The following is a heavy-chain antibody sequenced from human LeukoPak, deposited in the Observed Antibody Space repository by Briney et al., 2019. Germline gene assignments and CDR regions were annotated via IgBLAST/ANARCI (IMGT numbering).Heavy chain of an antibody. Sequence: PSETLSLTCTVSGGSISSSSYYWSWIRQPAGKGLEWIGRIHTSGSTNYNPSLKTRVTISIDTSKNKFSLNLRSVTAADTAVYYCARDSPGTLDYWGQGTLVTVSS. D-gene: IGHD3-10*01. CDR3: ARDSPGTLDY. J-gene: IGHJ4*02. V-gene: IGHV4-61*02. CDR1: GGSISSSSYY. CDR2: IHTSGST.